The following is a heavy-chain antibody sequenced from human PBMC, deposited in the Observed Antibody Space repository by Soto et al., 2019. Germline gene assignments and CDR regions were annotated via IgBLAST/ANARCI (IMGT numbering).Heavy chain of an antibody. Sequence: ASVKVSCKASGYTFTSYGISWVRPAPGQGLEWMGWISASGDNRNYAQKLQGRVTMTRDTSTSTVYMELSSLRYEDTAVYYCARDNSQNSGTPAASSWFHPWGPGTQVTVSS. D-gene: IGHD2-15*01. CDR2: ISASGDNR. CDR3: ARDNSQNSGTPAASSWFHP. CDR1: GYTFTSYG. V-gene: IGHV1-18*01. J-gene: IGHJ5*02.